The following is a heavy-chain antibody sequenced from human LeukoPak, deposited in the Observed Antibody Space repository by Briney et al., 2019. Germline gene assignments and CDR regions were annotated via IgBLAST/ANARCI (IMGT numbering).Heavy chain of an antibody. J-gene: IGHJ4*02. V-gene: IGHV3-66*01. CDR1: GFTVSSNY. CDR3: ARLDFGDYGVYFFDY. CDR2: IYSGGTT. Sequence: PGGSLRLSCAVSGFTVSSNYMSWVRQAPGKGLEWVSVIYSGGTTYYADSVKGRFTISRDNSKNTLYLRMNNLRAEDTAVYYCARLDFGDYGVYFFDYWGQGTLVTVSS. D-gene: IGHD4-17*01.